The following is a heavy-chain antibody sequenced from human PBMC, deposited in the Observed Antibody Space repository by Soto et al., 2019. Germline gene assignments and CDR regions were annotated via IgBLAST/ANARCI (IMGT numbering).Heavy chain of an antibody. Sequence: GGSLRLSCAASGFTFNIYAMSWVRQAPGKGLEWVSAISGSGGSTYYADSVKGRFTISRDNSKNTLYLQMNSLRAEDTAIYYCAKGSSTSRPYYFDYWGRGTLVTVSS. J-gene: IGHJ4*02. CDR3: AKGSSTSRPYYFDY. V-gene: IGHV3-23*01. D-gene: IGHD2-2*01. CDR2: ISGSGGST. CDR1: GFTFNIYA.